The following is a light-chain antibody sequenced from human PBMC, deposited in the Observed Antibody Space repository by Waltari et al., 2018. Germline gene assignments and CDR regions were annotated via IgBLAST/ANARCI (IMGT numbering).Light chain of an antibody. J-gene: IGLJ2*01. Sequence: NFMLTQPHSVSESPGKPVTISCTRTSGIIASNYVQWYQQRPGSSPTTVIYEDNQRPSGVPDRCSGSIDSSSNSASLTISGLKTEDEADYYCQSYDSSNHKVFGGGTKLTVL. CDR1: SGIIASNY. CDR2: EDN. CDR3: QSYDSSNHKV. V-gene: IGLV6-57*01.